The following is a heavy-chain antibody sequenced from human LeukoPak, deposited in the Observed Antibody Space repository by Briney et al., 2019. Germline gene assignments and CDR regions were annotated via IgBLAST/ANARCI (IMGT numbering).Heavy chain of an antibody. CDR3: ARDEQQLVRLTDY. J-gene: IGHJ4*02. CDR1: GFTFSSYG. D-gene: IGHD6-13*01. Sequence: GGSLRLSCAASGFTFSSYGMHWVRQAPGKGLEWVANIKQDGSEKYYVDSVKGRFTISRDNAKNSLYLQMNSLRAEDTAVYYCARDEQQLVRLTDYWGQGTLVTVSS. V-gene: IGHV3-7*01. CDR2: IKQDGSEK.